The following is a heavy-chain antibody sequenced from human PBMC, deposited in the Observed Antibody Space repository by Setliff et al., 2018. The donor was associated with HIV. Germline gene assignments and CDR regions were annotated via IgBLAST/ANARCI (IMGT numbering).Heavy chain of an antibody. CDR2: IIPILGKT. V-gene: IGHV1-69*05. D-gene: IGHD1-26*01. CDR3: ARDRGGSYADACDV. CDR1: GGTFSSNA. Sequence: SVKVSCKSSGGTFSSNAISWVRQAPGHGLEWIGGIIPILGKTHYSKKFQDRVTITRDESTRTAYLEVNTLGSEDTAIYYCARDRGGSYADACDVWGQGTMVTVSS. J-gene: IGHJ3*01.